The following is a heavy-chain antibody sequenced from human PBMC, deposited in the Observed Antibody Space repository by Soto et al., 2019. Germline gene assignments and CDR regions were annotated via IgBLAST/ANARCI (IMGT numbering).Heavy chain of an antibody. J-gene: IGHJ4*02. CDR1: GFTFSSYG. Sequence: QVQLVESGGGVVQPGRSLRLSCAASGFTFSSYGMHWVRQAPGKGLEWVAVISYDGSNKYYADSVKGRFTISRDNSKNTLYLQMNSLRAEDTAVYYCAKDGDDFVVVPAAADYWGQGTLVTVSS. CDR3: AKDGDDFVVVPAAADY. D-gene: IGHD2-2*01. V-gene: IGHV3-30*18. CDR2: ISYDGSNK.